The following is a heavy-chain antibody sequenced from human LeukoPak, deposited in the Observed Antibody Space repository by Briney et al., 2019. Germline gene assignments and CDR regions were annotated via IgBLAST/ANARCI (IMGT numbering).Heavy chain of an antibody. J-gene: IGHJ1*01. CDR3: ARSPYSSSWYVGGYFQH. CDR2: IIPILGIA. D-gene: IGHD6-13*01. V-gene: IGHV1-69*04. Sequence: SVKVSCKASGGTFSSYAISWVRQAPGQGLEWMGRIIPILGIANYAQKFQGRVTITADKSTRTAYMELSSLRSEDTAVYYCARSPYSSSWYVGGYFQHWGQGTLVTVSS. CDR1: GGTFSSYA.